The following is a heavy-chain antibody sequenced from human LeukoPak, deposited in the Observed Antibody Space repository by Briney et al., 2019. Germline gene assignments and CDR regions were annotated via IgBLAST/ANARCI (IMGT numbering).Heavy chain of an antibody. CDR3: ARDRYYDSSGYRAFDI. D-gene: IGHD3-22*01. CDR2: IYYSGST. CDR1: GGSISSYY. V-gene: IGHV4-59*01. Sequence: SETLSLTCTVSGGSISSYYWSWIRQPPGKGLEWIGYIYYSGSTNYNPSLKSRVTISVDTSKNQFSLKLSSVTAADTAVYYCARDRYYDSSGYRAFDIWGQGTKVTVSS. J-gene: IGHJ3*02.